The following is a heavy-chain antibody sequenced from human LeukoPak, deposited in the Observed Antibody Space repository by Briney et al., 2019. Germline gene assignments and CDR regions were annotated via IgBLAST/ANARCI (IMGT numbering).Heavy chain of an antibody. V-gene: IGHV1-2*02. Sequence: GASVKVSCKASGYTFTGYYMHWVRQAPGQGLEWMGWINPNSGGTNYAQKFQGRVTMTRDTSISTAYMELSRLRSDDTAVYYCARAGHGYSSGYNDLSFDYWGQGTLVTVSS. D-gene: IGHD6-19*01. CDR2: INPNSGGT. CDR1: GYTFTGYY. J-gene: IGHJ4*02. CDR3: ARAGHGYSSGYNDLSFDY.